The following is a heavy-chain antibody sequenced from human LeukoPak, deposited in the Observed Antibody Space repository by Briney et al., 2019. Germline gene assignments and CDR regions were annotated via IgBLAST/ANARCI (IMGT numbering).Heavy chain of an antibody. CDR1: GGSFSGYY. D-gene: IGHD1-26*01. CDR3: ATFIGWFDP. J-gene: IGHJ5*02. Sequence: SETLSLTCAVYGGSFSGYYWSWIRQPPGKGLEWIGEINHSGSTNYNPSLKSRVTISVDTSKNQFSLKLSSVTAADTAVYYCATFIGWFDPWGQGTLVTVSS. V-gene: IGHV4-34*01. CDR2: INHSGST.